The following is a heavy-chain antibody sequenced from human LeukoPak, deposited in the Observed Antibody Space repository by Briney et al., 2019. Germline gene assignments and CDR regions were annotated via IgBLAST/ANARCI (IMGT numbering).Heavy chain of an antibody. CDR1: GFTFSSYA. V-gene: IGHV3-23*01. Sequence: GGSLRLSCAASGFTFSSYAMSWARQAPGKGLEWVSAISGSGGSTYYADSVKGRFTISRDNSKNTLYLQMNSLRAEDTAVYYCASQPWSYYYDSSGYWDYWGQGTLVTVSS. CDR3: ASQPWSYYYDSSGYWDY. CDR2: ISGSGGST. J-gene: IGHJ4*02. D-gene: IGHD3-22*01.